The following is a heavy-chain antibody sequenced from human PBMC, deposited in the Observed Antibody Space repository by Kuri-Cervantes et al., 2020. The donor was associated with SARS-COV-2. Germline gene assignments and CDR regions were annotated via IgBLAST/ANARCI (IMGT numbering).Heavy chain of an antibody. CDR1: GFTFSSYS. V-gene: IGHV3-21*01. CDR2: ISSSSSYI. D-gene: IGHD3-3*01. CDR3: ARYFGVITVDY. J-gene: IGHJ4*02. Sequence: GGSLRLSCAASGFTFSSYSMNWVRQAPGKGLEWVSSISSSSSYIYYADSVKGRFTISRDNAKNSLYLQTNSLRVEDTAVYYCARYFGVITVDYWGRGTLVTVSS.